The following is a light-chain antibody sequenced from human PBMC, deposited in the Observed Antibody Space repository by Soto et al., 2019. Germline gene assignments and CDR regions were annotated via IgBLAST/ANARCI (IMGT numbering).Light chain of an antibody. CDR1: QGISTY. CDR2: AAS. CDR3: QQLLSYPLT. J-gene: IGKJ5*01. V-gene: IGKV1-9*01. Sequence: DIQLTQSPSFLSASVGDRVTITCRASQGISTYLAWYQQKPGKAPKLLIYAASTLQSGVPLSFSGSGSGTSFTLTISSLQPEDFATYYCQQLLSYPLTFGQGTRLEIK.